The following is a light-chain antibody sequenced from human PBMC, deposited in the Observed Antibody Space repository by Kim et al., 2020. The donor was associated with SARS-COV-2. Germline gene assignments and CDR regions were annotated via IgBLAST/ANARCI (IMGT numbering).Light chain of an antibody. Sequence: ASVGDRVTITCRASQSISSYLNWYQQKPGKAPKLLIYAASSLQSGVPSRFSGSGSGTDFTLTISSLQPEDFATYYCQQSYSTLRTFGQGTKVEIK. CDR2: AAS. CDR1: QSISSY. V-gene: IGKV1-39*01. CDR3: QQSYSTLRT. J-gene: IGKJ1*01.